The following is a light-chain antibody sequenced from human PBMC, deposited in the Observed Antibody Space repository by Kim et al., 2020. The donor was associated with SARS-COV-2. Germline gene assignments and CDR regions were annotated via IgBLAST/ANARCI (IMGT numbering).Light chain of an antibody. J-gene: IGLJ3*02. CDR2: ANT. CDR3: QSYDSSMSGWV. Sequence: RATISCTGRSSNIGAGYDAHWYQQLPGTTPKLLINANTNRPSGVPDRLSGSKSGTSASLAITCLQAEDEADYYCQSYDSSMSGWVFGGGTQLTVL. V-gene: IGLV1-40*01. CDR1: SSNIGAGYD.